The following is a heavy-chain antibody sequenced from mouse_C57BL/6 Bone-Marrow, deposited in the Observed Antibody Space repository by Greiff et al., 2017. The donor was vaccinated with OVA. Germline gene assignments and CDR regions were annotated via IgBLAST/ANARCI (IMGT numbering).Heavy chain of an antibody. Sequence: QVQLQQSGAELARPGASVKLSCKASGYTFTSYGISWVKQRTGQGLEWIGEIYPRSGNTYYNEKFKGKATLTADKSSSTAYMELRSLTSEDSAVYFCARGGGLPGGFAYWGQGTLVTVSA. CDR1: GYTFTSYG. V-gene: IGHV1-81*01. D-gene: IGHD2-2*01. J-gene: IGHJ3*01. CDR2: IYPRSGNT. CDR3: ARGGGLPGGFAY.